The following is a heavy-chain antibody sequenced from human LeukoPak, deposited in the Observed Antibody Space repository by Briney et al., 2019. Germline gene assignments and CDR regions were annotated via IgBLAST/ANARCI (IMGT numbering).Heavy chain of an antibody. CDR2: IYTSGST. CDR1: GGSISSGSYY. CDR3: ARGPDYYDSSGYYRWYYFDY. J-gene: IGHJ4*02. Sequence: SQTLSLTCTVSGGSISSGSYYWRWIRQPAGKGLEWIGRIYTSGSTNYNPSLKSRVTISVDTSKNQFSLKLSSVTAADTAVYYCARGPDYYDSSGYYRWYYFDYWGQGTLVTVSS. V-gene: IGHV4-61*02. D-gene: IGHD3-22*01.